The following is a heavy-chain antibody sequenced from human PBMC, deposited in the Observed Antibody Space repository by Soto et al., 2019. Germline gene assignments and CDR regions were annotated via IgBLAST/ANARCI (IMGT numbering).Heavy chain of an antibody. D-gene: IGHD3-10*01. CDR2: ISPYNGHT. Sequence: ASVKVSCKASGYTFTNFGISWVRQAPGQGLEWMGWISPYNGHTHHTQRFQGRVTMTTDTSTTTAFMELRSLRSDDTAVYYCAREDFGDKIDYWGQGTLVTVSS. CDR3: AREDFGDKIDY. V-gene: IGHV1-18*01. CDR1: GYTFTNFG. J-gene: IGHJ4*02.